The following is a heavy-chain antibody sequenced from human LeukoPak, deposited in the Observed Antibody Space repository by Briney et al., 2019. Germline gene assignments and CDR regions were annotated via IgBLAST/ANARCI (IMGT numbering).Heavy chain of an antibody. CDR3: ARGRSSIAAAGDYFDY. V-gene: IGHV4-61*08. CDR2: IYYSGST. Sequence: PSETLSLTYVVSGDSISSGGYSWSWIRQTPGKGLEWIGYIYYSGSTNYNPSLKSRVTISVDTSKNQFSLKLSSVTAADTAVYYCARGRSSIAAAGDYFDYWGQGTLVTVSS. D-gene: IGHD6-13*01. CDR1: GDSISSGGYS. J-gene: IGHJ4*02.